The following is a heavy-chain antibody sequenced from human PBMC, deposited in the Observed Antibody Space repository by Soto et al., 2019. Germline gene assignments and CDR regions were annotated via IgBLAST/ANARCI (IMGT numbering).Heavy chain of an antibody. Sequence: GGSLRLSCAASGFTFSSYAMSWVRQAPGKGLEWVSAISGSGGSTYYADSVKGRFTISRDNSKNTLYLQMNSLRAEDTAVYYCAKDNRHYGDYLYYFDYWGQGTLVTVSS. CDR3: AKDNRHYGDYLYYFDY. V-gene: IGHV3-23*01. CDR1: GFTFSSYA. D-gene: IGHD4-17*01. CDR2: ISGSGGST. J-gene: IGHJ4*02.